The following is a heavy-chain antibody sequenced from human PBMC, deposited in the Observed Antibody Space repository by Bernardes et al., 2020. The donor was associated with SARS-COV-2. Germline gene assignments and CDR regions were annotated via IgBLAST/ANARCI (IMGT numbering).Heavy chain of an antibody. Sequence: ASVKVSCKASGYTFTGYYMHWVRQAPGQGLEWMGWINPNSGGTNYAQKFQGWVTMTRDTSISTAYMELSRLRSDDTAVYYCARVFRDILTGYPSGFDYWGQGTLVTVSS. V-gene: IGHV1-2*04. D-gene: IGHD3-9*01. CDR3: ARVFRDILTGYPSGFDY. CDR1: GYTFTGYY. J-gene: IGHJ4*02. CDR2: INPNSGGT.